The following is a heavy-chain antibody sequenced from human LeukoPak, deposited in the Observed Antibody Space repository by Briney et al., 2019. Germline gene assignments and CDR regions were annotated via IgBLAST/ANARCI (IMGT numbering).Heavy chain of an antibody. D-gene: IGHD4-17*01. J-gene: IGHJ5*02. CDR1: GYTFTSYD. Sequence: ASVKVSCKASGYTFTSYDINWVRQATGQGLEWMGWRNPNSGNTGYAQKFQGRVTMTRNTSISTAYMELSSLRSEATAVYYCARGVDYGDYATSWAKGTLVTASS. CDR2: RNPNSGNT. V-gene: IGHV1-8*01. CDR3: ARGVDYGDYATS.